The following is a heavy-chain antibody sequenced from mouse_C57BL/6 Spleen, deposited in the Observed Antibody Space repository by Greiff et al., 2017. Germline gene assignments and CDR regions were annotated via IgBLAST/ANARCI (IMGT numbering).Heavy chain of an antibody. D-gene: IGHD1-1*01. V-gene: IGHV1-74*01. Sequence: VQLQQPGPELVKPGASVKVSCKASGYTFTSYWMHWVKQSPGQGLEWIGRIHPSDSDTFYNQKFKGKATLTVDKSSNTAYMGLSSLTSEDSAVYYCAPHGDGFDYWGQGTTLTVSS. CDR3: APHGDGFDY. J-gene: IGHJ2*01. CDR1: GYTFTSYW. CDR2: IHPSDSDT.